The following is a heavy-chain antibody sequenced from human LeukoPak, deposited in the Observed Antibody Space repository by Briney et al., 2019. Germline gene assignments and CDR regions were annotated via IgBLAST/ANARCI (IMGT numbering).Heavy chain of an antibody. D-gene: IGHD3-22*01. CDR3: ARYYYDSSGYYYGVDY. CDR1: GGTFSSYA. V-gene: IGHV1-69*05. CDR2: IITIFCTA. J-gene: IGHJ4*02. Sequence: SVKVSCKASGGTFSSYAISWVRQAPGEGIEWVGGIITIFCTANYAQKFQCRVTIPTDESTSTAYMELTSLRSEDTAVYYCARYYYDSSGYYYGVDYWGQGTLVTVSS.